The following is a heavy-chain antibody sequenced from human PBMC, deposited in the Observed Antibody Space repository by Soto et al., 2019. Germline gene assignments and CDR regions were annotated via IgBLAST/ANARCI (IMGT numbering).Heavy chain of an antibody. Sequence: GASVKVSCKASGYTFTSYDINWVRQAPGQGLEWMGWISANSGNTGYAQKFQGRVTMTTDTSTSTAYMELRSLRSEDTAVYYCARSQYYYDSSGYPVRYYYYGMDVWGQGTTVTVSS. V-gene: IGHV1-18*01. CDR2: ISANSGNT. J-gene: IGHJ6*02. CDR3: ARSQYYYDSSGYPVRYYYYGMDV. CDR1: GYTFTSYD. D-gene: IGHD3-22*01.